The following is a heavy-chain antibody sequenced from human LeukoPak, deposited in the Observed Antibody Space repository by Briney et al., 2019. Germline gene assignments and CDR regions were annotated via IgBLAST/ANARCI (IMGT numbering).Heavy chain of an antibody. J-gene: IGHJ4*02. CDR2: ISAYNGNT. V-gene: IGHV1-18*01. D-gene: IGHD2-15*01. Sequence: ASVTVSFKSSVYTFTIYGISWVRQAHGQGLEWMGWISAYNGNTNYAQKLQGRVTMTTDTSTSTAYMELKSLRSDDTAVYYCARGSEDFDYWGQGTLVTVSS. CDR3: ARGSEDFDY. CDR1: VYTFTIYG.